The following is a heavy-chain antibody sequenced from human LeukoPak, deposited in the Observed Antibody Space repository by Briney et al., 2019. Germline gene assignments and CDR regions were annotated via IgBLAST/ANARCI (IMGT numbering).Heavy chain of an antibody. Sequence: PSETLSLTCAVYGGSFSGYYWSWIRQPPGKGLEWMGEINHSGRTNYNPSLKSRVTISVDTSKNQFSLKLSSVTAADTAVYYCARCPTQDDYDNWFDPWGQGTLVTVSS. CDR3: ARCPTQDDYDNWFDP. CDR1: GGSFSGYY. V-gene: IGHV4-34*01. J-gene: IGHJ5*02. CDR2: INHSGRT. D-gene: IGHD4-17*01.